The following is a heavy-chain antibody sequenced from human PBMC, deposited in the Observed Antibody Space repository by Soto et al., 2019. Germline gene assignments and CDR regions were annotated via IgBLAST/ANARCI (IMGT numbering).Heavy chain of an antibody. D-gene: IGHD4-4*01. CDR2: VYYSGST. V-gene: IGHV4-59*01. J-gene: IGHJ5*02. CDR1: GGSISNYY. CDR3: ARLDYNNCWFDP. Sequence: SETLSLTCTVSGGSISNYYWSWVRQPPGKGLEWIGYVYYSGSTNYNPSLKSRVTISVDTSKNQFSLKLSSVTAADTAVYYCARLDYNNCWFDPWGQGTLVTVSS.